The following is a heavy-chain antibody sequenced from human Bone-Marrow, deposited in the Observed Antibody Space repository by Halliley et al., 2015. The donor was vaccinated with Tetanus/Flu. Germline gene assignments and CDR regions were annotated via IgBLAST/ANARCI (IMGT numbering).Heavy chain of an antibody. D-gene: IGHD5-18*01. Sequence: TLSLTCTVSGGSISSGGYYWSWIRQHPGKGLEWIGYIYYSGNTYYNPSLKSRVTISVDTSKNQFSLMLSSVTAADTAIYYRARDRGDTPMTDHWGQGILVSVSS. CDR3: ARDRGDTPMTDH. J-gene: IGHJ5*02. V-gene: IGHV4-31*03. CDR1: GGSISSGGYY. CDR2: IYYSGNT.